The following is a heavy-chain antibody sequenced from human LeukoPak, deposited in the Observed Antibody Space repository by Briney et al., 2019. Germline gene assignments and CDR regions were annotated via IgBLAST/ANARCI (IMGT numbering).Heavy chain of an antibody. D-gene: IGHD6-13*01. V-gene: IGHV1-46*01. CDR2: INPTGGST. CDR1: GYTFPSYF. CDR3: ARTAAHRFDY. Sequence: ASVKVSCTASGYTFPSYFMHWVRQAPGQGLEWMGIINPTGGSTTYAQKFQGRVTMTRDTSTSTVYMELSSLRSDDTAVYYCARTAAHRFDYWGQGTLVTVSS. J-gene: IGHJ4*02.